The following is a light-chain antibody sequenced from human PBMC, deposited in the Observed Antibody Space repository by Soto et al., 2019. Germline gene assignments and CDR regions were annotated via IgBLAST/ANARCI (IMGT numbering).Light chain of an antibody. CDR3: SSFTTSSTRV. J-gene: IGLJ1*01. V-gene: IGLV2-14*02. CDR2: EAS. CDR1: SSDVGSYNL. Sequence: QSALTQPASVSGSPGQSITISCTGTSSDVGSYNLVSWYQQYPGKAPKLMIYEASYRPSGVSNRFSGSKSGNTASLTISGLQAEDEADYYCSSFTTSSTRVFGTGTKLTVL.